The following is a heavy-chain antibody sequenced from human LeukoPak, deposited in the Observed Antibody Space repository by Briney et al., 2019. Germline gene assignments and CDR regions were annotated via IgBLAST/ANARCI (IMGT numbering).Heavy chain of an antibody. CDR1: GFTFRNHG. Sequence: PGRSLRLSCAASGFTFRNHGMYWVRQAPGKGLEWVAVIWYDGSNKYYGDSVKGRFTISRDNPKNTLYLQMNSLRAEDTAVYYCARIVETKVSILRANLHGMDVWGQGTTVTVSS. J-gene: IGHJ6*02. CDR3: ARIVETKVSILRANLHGMDV. CDR2: IWYDGSNK. V-gene: IGHV3-33*01. D-gene: IGHD4-17*01.